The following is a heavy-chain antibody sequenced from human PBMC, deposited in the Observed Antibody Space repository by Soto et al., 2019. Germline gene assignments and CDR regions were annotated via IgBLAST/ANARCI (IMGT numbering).Heavy chain of an antibody. J-gene: IGHJ6*03. Sequence: QVQLQQWGAGLLKPSETPSLTCAVYGGSFSGYQWSWIRQTPGKGLEWIGEINDSGNINYNPSLTSRVPILVDTAKKQISLKLSSVTAADTAVYYCARGLIVWFGELSRRGGYYYYMDVWGKGTTVTVSS. V-gene: IGHV4-34*01. CDR2: INDSGNI. CDR3: ARGLIVWFGELSRRGGYYYYMDV. D-gene: IGHD3-10*01. CDR1: GGSFSGYQ.